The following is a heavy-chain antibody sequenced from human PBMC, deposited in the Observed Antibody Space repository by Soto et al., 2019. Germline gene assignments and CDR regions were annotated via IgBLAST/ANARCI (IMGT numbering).Heavy chain of an antibody. V-gene: IGHV3-21*01. CDR3: ARDRLVAATSAPPYCYYGMDV. J-gene: IGHJ6*02. CDR2: ISSSSRYI. D-gene: IGHD2-15*01. Sequence: VGSLRLSCATSGFTFSSYSMNWVRQAPWMGLEWVSSISSSSRYIYYADSVRGRFTISRDNAKNSLYLQINSLRAEDTAVYYCARDRLVAATSAPPYCYYGMDVWGQGTTVTVSS. CDR1: GFTFSSYS.